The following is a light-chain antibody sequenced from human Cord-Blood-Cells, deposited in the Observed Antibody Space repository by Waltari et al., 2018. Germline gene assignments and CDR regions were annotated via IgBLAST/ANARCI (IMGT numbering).Light chain of an antibody. CDR2: YDS. J-gene: IGLJ3*02. V-gene: IGLV3-21*04. CDR1: NIGSKS. CDR3: QVWDSSSDHPV. Sequence: SYVLTQPPPVSVAPGKTARTPCGGNNIGSKSVHWYQQKPGRAPVLVIYYDSDRPSGIPERFSGSNSGNTATLTISRVEAGDEADYYCQVWDSSSDHPVFGGGTKLTVL.